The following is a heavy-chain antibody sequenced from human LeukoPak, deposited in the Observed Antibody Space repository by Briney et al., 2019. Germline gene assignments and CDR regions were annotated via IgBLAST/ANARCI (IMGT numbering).Heavy chain of an antibody. D-gene: IGHD6-19*01. CDR2: IIPIFGTA. CDR1: GGTFSSYA. CDR3: ARDRRGSGVRWFDP. J-gene: IGHJ5*02. V-gene: IGHV1-69*05. Sequence: ASVKVSCKASGGTFSSYAISWVRQAPGQGLEWMGGIIPIFGTANYAQKFQGRVTITTDESTSTAYMELSRLRSEDTAVCYCARDRRGSGVRWFDPWGQGTLVTVSS.